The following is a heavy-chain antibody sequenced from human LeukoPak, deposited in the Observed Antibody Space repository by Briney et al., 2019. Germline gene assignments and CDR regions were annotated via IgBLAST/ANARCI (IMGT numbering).Heavy chain of an antibody. D-gene: IGHD1-26*01. CDR2: INPNSGGT. V-gene: IGHV1-2*02. J-gene: IGHJ4*02. Sequence: GASVKVSCKASGYTFTGYYMHWVRQAPGQGLEWMGWINPNSGGTNYAQKFQGRVTMTRDTSISTAYMELSRLGSDDTAVYYCARSPSRYSGSYCFGYWGQGTLVTVSS. CDR3: ARSPSRYSGSYCFGY. CDR1: GYTFTGYY.